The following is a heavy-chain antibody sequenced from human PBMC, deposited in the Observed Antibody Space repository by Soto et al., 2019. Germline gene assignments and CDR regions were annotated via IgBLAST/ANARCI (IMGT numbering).Heavy chain of an antibody. D-gene: IGHD6-6*01. CDR2: ISTSGTT. CDR3: ARARKVSGSDLARPDS. V-gene: IGHV4-34*01. CDR1: SASISGYC. J-gene: IGHJ5*01. Sequence: PSETRSLTWSLYSASISGYCCSWIRHPPGKGLEWIGEISTSGTTNYSPSLKSRVSISVDTSKNQFSLNLTFLTAAHTAVYYCARARKVSGSDLARPDSWGQGSLV.